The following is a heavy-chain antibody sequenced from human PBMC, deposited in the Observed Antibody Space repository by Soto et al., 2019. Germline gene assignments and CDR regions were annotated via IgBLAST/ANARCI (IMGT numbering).Heavy chain of an antibody. CDR3: ARDTYGGDYGLDV. V-gene: IGHV3-43*01. CDR1: GFTFNART. J-gene: IGHJ6*02. CDR2: ITRDGGSI. D-gene: IGHD4-17*01. Sequence: PGGSLRLSCAASGFTFNARTMHWVRQAPGKGLEWLSLITRDGGSIYYADSVKGRFTISRDNSKNSLYLQMNGLRTDDTALYYCARDTYGGDYGLDVWGQGTTVTVSS.